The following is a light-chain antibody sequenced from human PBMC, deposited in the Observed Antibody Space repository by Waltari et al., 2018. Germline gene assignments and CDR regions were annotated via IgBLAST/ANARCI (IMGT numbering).Light chain of an antibody. CDR2: DVD. CDR1: SRDVGGHNS. CDR3: SSYTTSRTYI. J-gene: IGLJ1*01. V-gene: IGLV2-14*03. Sequence: QSALTQPASVSGSPRQSIAISCTGTSRDVGGHNSVSWYQQHPNKAPKLIIYDVDSRPSGVSDRFSGSKSGNTASLTISGLQTEDEADYYCSSYTTSRTYIFGAGTKVSVL.